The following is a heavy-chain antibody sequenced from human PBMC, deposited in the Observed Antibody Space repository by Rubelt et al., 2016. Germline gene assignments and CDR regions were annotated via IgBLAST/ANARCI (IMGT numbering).Heavy chain of an antibody. Sequence: EVQLVESGGDLVQPGGSLRLSCAASGFTFSTYSMNWVRQAPGKGLEWVSYIDKRDTKYYADSVKGRFTISRDNAQNSLYLQMNSLTAEDTAIYDCVKYQPSTTSSPFDYWGQGALVTVSS. J-gene: IGHJ4*02. CDR1: GFTFSTYS. D-gene: IGHD6-6*01. CDR2: IDKRDTK. CDR3: VKYQPSTTSSPFDY. V-gene: IGHV3-69-1*01.